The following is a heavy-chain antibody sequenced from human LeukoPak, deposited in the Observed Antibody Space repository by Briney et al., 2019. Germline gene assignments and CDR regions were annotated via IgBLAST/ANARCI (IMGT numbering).Heavy chain of an antibody. J-gene: IGHJ5*02. V-gene: IGHV3-30-3*01. CDR3: ARETVLLWFGESPLPNNWFDP. CDR1: GFTFSSYA. Sequence: PGGSLRLSCAASGFTFSSYAMHWVRQAPGKGLEWVAVISYDGSNKYYADSVKGRFTISRDNSKNTLYLQMNSLRAEDTAVYYCARETVLLWFGESPLPNNWFDPWGQGTLVTVSS. CDR2: ISYDGSNK. D-gene: IGHD3-10*01.